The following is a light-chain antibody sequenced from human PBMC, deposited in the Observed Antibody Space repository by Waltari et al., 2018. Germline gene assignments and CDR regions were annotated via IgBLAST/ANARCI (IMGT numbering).Light chain of an antibody. Sequence: QSALTQPASVSGSLGQSITISCSETADNVDILYLFSWYQRHPGRAPRLLIYDITHRPSGISYRFSGSKSGKTASLTISGLQAEDEADYYCCSFAGYGIYVFGSGTHVTVL. CDR1: ADNVDILYL. V-gene: IGLV2-23*02. CDR2: DIT. J-gene: IGLJ1*01. CDR3: CSFAGYGIYV.